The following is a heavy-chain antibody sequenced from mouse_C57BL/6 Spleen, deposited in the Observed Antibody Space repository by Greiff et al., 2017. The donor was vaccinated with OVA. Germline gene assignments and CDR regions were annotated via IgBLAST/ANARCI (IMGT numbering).Heavy chain of an antibody. D-gene: IGHD1-1*01. CDR1: GFTFSSYA. Sequence: EVHLVESGEGLVKPGGSLKLSCAASGFTFSSYAMSWVRQTPEKRLEWVAYISSGGDYIYYADTVKGRFTISRDNARNTLYLQMSSLKSEDTAMYYCTRVGSSYIYYYAMDYWGQGTSVTVSS. V-gene: IGHV5-9-1*02. CDR2: ISSGGDYI. J-gene: IGHJ4*01. CDR3: TRVGSSYIYYYAMDY.